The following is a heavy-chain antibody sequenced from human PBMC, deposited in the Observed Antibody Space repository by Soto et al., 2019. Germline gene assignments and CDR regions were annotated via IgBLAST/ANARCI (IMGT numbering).Heavy chain of an antibody. D-gene: IGHD5-18*01. CDR2: ISWNSGSI. CDR1: GFTFDDYA. Sequence: GGSLRLSCAASGFTFDDYAMHWVRQAPGKGLEWVSGISWNSGSIGYADSVKGRFTISRDNAKNSLYLQMNSLRAEDTALYYCAKDGSYGLGGSEERYYGMDVWGQGTTVTVSS. V-gene: IGHV3-9*01. CDR3: AKDGSYGLGGSEERYYGMDV. J-gene: IGHJ6*02.